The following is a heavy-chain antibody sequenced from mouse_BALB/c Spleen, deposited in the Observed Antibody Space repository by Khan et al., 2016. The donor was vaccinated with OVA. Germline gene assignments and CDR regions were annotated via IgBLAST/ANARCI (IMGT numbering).Heavy chain of an antibody. CDR2: IDPPNDDS. CDR3: ATHYGNPFAF. Sequence: VQLQQSGAELVKPGASVKLSCSASGFTIKDTYIHWMKQRPEQGLEWIGRIDPPNDDSKYGPKFQAQATLTADTSSNTAYLQLSSLTSEDTAVYYCATHYGNPFAFWGQGTLVSVSA. J-gene: IGHJ3*01. CDR1: GFTIKDTY. D-gene: IGHD2-1*01. V-gene: IGHV14-3*02.